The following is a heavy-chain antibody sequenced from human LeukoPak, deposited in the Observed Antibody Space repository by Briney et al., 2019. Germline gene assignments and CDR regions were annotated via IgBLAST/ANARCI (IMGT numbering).Heavy chain of an antibody. V-gene: IGHV1-69*01. CDR3: ARVSDDSSGYYAIQH. D-gene: IGHD3-22*01. J-gene: IGHJ1*01. Sequence: ASVKVSCKASGGTFSSYAISWVRQAPGQGLEWMGGIIPIFGTANYAQKFQGRDTITADESTSTAYMELSSLRSEDTAVYCCARVSDDSSGYYAIQHWGQGTLVTVSS. CDR2: IIPIFGTA. CDR1: GGTFSSYA.